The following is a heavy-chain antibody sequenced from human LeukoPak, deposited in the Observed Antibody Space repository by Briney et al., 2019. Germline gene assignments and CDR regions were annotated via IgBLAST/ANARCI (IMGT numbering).Heavy chain of an antibody. CDR1: GFTFSSYS. CDR3: ARGRSGYCSTTSCSRPPDY. D-gene: IGHD2-2*03. Sequence: KPGGSLRLSCAASGFTFSSYSMNWVRQAPGKGLEWVSSISSSSSYIYYADSVKGRFTISRDNAKNSLYLQMNSLRAEDTAVYFCARGRSGYCSTTSCSRPPDYWGQGTLVTVSS. V-gene: IGHV3-21*01. CDR2: ISSSSSYI. J-gene: IGHJ4*02.